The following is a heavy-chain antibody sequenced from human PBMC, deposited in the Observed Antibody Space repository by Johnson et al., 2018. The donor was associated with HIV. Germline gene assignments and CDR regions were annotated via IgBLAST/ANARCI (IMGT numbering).Heavy chain of an antibody. D-gene: IGHD2-21*01. CDR2: ISYDGNNK. CDR1: GFTFSSYA. Sequence: QVQLVESGGGVVQPGRSLRLSCAASGFTFSSYAMHWVRQAPGKGLEWVAVISYDGNNKSYANSVTGRFTISRDNTKNSVYLQMNSLRVEDTAVYYCARDPITPYERGPDAFDVWGQGTVVTVSS. J-gene: IGHJ3*01. V-gene: IGHV3-30*04. CDR3: ARDPITPYERGPDAFDV.